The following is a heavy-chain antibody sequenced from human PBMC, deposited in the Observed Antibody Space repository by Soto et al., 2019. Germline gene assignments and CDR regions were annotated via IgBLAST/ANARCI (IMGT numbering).Heavy chain of an antibody. CDR1: GFMFSNHG. CDR2: IWSDGNNR. J-gene: IGHJ4*02. D-gene: IGHD2-8*02. Sequence: QVQLVESGGGVVQPGRSLRLSCAASGFMFSNHGMHWVRQAPGKGLEWVAVIWSDGNNRYYADSVKGRFTISRDNSKNTVYLQMNSLRAEDTALLYCLSRDYWLDETSDYWGQGTLVTVSS. CDR3: LSRDYWLDETSDY. V-gene: IGHV3-33*01.